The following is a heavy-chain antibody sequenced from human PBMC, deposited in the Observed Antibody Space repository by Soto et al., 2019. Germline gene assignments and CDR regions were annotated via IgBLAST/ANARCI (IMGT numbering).Heavy chain of an antibody. J-gene: IGHJ4*02. CDR1: GLICSDVW. D-gene: IGHD1-1*01. CDR3: TTSNLGVDF. V-gene: IGHV3-15*01. Sequence: PWWSLRLSCAASGLICSDVWMTWFRQAPGKGLEWVGRIKTKPDDGTIDYAAPVRGRFTISRDDSKNTLYLQMTSLTPDDTGVYYCTTSNLGVDFWGPGTLVTVSS. CDR2: IKTKPDDGTI.